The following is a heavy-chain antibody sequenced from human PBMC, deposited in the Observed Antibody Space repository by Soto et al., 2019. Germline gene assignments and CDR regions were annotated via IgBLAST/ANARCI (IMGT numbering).Heavy chain of an antibody. V-gene: IGHV4-4*07. CDR3: ASSSLYGMDV. CDR1: GGSISSYY. Sequence: KTSETLSLTCTVSGGSISSYYWSWIRQPAGKGLEWIGRIYTSGSTNYNPSLKSRVTVSVDTSKNQFSLKVGSVTAADTAVYYCASSSLYGMDVWGQGTTVTVSS. J-gene: IGHJ6*02. CDR2: IYTSGST.